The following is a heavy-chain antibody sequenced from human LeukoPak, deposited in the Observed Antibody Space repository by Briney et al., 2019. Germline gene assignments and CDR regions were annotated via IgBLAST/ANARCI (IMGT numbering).Heavy chain of an antibody. CDR3: AKDILSGSYYYFDY. J-gene: IGHJ4*02. Sequence: PGGSLRLPCAASGFTFDDYAMHWIRQAPGKGLEWVSGISWNSGSIGYTDSVKGRFTISRDNAKNSLYLQMNSLRAEDTALYYCAKDILSGSYYYFDYWGQGTLVTVSS. CDR1: GFTFDDYA. V-gene: IGHV3-9*01. CDR2: ISWNSGSI. D-gene: IGHD1-26*01.